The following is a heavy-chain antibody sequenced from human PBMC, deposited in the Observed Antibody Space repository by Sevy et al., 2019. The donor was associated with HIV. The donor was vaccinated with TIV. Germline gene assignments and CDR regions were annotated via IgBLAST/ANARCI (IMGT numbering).Heavy chain of an antibody. CDR2: IGTAGYT. V-gene: IGHV3-13*01. J-gene: IGHJ2*01. Sequence: GGSLRLSCAASGFTFSSYDMHWVRQATGKGLEWVSAIGTAGYTYYPGSVKGRFTITRENAKNYWYLQMNSLRAGDTAVYYCAREDMVGATRYFDLWGRGTLVTVSS. CDR1: GFTFSSYD. D-gene: IGHD1-26*01. CDR3: AREDMVGATRYFDL.